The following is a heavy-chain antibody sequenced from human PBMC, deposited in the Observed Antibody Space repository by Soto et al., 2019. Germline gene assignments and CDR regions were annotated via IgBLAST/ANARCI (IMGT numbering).Heavy chain of an antibody. V-gene: IGHV1-69*13. CDR3: ARDNGGRRTGKLLWFGELLRPYYYGMDV. J-gene: IGHJ6*02. D-gene: IGHD3-10*01. Sequence: SVKVSCKASGGTFSSYAISWVRQAPGQGLEWMGGIIPIFGTANYAQKFQGRVTITADESTSTAYMELSSLRSEDTAVYYCARDNGGRRTGKLLWFGELLRPYYYGMDVWGQGTTVTVSS. CDR2: IIPIFGTA. CDR1: GGTFSSYA.